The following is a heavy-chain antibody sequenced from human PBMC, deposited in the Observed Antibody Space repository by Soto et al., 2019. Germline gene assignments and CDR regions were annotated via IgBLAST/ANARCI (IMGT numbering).Heavy chain of an antibody. D-gene: IGHD3-22*01. Sequence: QVQLVESGGGVVQPGRSMRLSCAASGFTFISYGIHWVRQAPGKGLEWVAVIWYDGSNKYYADSVKGRFTISRDNSKNTLYLQMNSLRAEDTAVYYCARGDYYDSSGYYYRSKGAFDIWGQGTMVTVSS. CDR3: ARGDYYDSSGYYYRSKGAFDI. CDR2: IWYDGSNK. V-gene: IGHV3-33*01. CDR1: GFTFISYG. J-gene: IGHJ3*02.